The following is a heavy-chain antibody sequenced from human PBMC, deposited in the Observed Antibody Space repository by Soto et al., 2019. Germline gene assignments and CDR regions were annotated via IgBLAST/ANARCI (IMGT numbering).Heavy chain of an antibody. V-gene: IGHV2-70*01. Sequence: GSGPTLVNPTPTLTLTCTFSGFSLSTSGLCVSWIRQPPGKALEWLALIDWYDAKYYSTSLKTRLTISKDTSKNQVVLTMTNMDPVDTATYYCARIVVGATTPYYYYGMDVWRQGTTVTVSS. D-gene: IGHD1-26*01. J-gene: IGHJ6*02. CDR2: IDWYDAK. CDR1: GFSLSTSGLC. CDR3: ARIVVGATTPYYYYGMDV.